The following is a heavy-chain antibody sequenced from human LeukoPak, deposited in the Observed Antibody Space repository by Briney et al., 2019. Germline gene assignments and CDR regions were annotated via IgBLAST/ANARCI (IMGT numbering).Heavy chain of an antibody. CDR3: ARASGWYSGTNFDY. CDR2: IYYSGST. J-gene: IGHJ4*02. V-gene: IGHV4-59*01. Sequence: SETLSLTCTVSGGSISSYYWSWIRHPPGKGLEWIGYIYYSGSTNYNPSLKSRVTISVDTSKNQFSLKLSSVTAADTAVYYCARASGWYSGTNFDYWGQGTLVTVSS. D-gene: IGHD6-19*01. CDR1: GGSISSYY.